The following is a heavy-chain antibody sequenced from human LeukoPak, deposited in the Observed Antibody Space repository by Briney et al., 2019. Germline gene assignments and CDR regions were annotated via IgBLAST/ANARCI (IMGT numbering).Heavy chain of an antibody. V-gene: IGHV4-39*07. D-gene: IGHD3-9*01. J-gene: IGHJ4*02. CDR3: ARGDSGTYYDTVDY. Sequence: ASETLSLTCTVSGGSISSSSYYWGWIRQPPGKRLEWIGSIFSSGSTYYNPSLQSRVTISVDTSKNQFSLKLTSVTAADTAVYYCARGDSGTYYDTVDYWGQGTLVTVSS. CDR1: GGSISSSSYY. CDR2: IFSSGST.